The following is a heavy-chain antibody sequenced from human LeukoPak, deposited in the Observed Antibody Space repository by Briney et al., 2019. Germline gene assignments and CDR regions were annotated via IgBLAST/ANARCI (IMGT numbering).Heavy chain of an antibody. V-gene: IGHV1-18*01. J-gene: IGHJ4*02. Sequence: GASVKVSCKASGYTFTSYGISLVRQAPGQGLEWMGWISAYNGNTNYAQKLQGRVTMTTDTSTSTAYMELRSLRSDDTAVYYCARDKPYYYGSGIGGDYWGQGTLVTVSS. D-gene: IGHD3-10*01. CDR1: GYTFTSYG. CDR2: ISAYNGNT. CDR3: ARDKPYYYGSGIGGDY.